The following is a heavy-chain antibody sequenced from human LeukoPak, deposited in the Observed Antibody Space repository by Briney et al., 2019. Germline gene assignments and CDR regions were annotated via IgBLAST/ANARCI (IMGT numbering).Heavy chain of an antibody. D-gene: IGHD3-10*01. CDR3: ARLTMVWGVPGWFDP. Sequence: GESLKISCKGSGYSFTSYWIGWVRQMPGKGLEWMGIIYPGDSDTRYSPSFQGQVTISADKSISTAYLQWSSLKASDTAMYYCARLTMVWGVPGWFDPWGQGTLVTVSS. J-gene: IGHJ5*02. CDR2: IYPGDSDT. CDR1: GYSFTSYW. V-gene: IGHV5-51*01.